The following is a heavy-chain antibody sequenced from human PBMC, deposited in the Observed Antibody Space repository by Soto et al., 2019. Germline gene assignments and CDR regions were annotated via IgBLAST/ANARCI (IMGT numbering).Heavy chain of an antibody. J-gene: IGHJ3*01. V-gene: IGHV1-69*06. Sequence: QVRLVQSGAEVKKPGSSVKVSCKASGDTFNTYAISWVRQAPGQGLEWIGGIILMFDATNYAQDFRGRATITADKSTNITYVELSSLRSDDTAVYYCARPFLAAFDRWGQWTMVTVSS. CDR1: GDTFNTYA. CDR2: IILMFDAT. CDR3: ARPFLAAFDR.